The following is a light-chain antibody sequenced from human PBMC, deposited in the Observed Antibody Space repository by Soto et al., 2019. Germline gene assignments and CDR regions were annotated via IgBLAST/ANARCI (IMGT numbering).Light chain of an antibody. CDR2: SGD. J-gene: IGLJ2*01. V-gene: IGLV8-61*01. CDR3: VLYMKGDIRV. CDR1: SGSVSSRYY. Sequence: QTVVTQQASLSVSPGGTVTLTCGLTSGSVSSRYYPSWYRQDPGQTPRTLIYSGDIRSSGVPDRFSGSILGSKAALTITGAQADYESVYYCVLYMKGDIRVFGGGTKLTVL.